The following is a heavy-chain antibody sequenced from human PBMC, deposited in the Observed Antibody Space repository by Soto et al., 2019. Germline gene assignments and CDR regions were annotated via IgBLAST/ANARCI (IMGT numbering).Heavy chain of an antibody. D-gene: IGHD1-7*01. CDR2: IIPICGTA. V-gene: IGHV1-69*06. CDR1: GGTFSSYA. CDR3: ARGRLGLRQAP. Sequence: SVKVSCKASGGTFSSYAISWVRQAPGQGLEWMGGIIPICGTASYAQKFQGRVTMTADTSTSTAYMELSSLRSEDTAVYYCARGRLGLRQAPWGQGTLVTVSS. J-gene: IGHJ5*02.